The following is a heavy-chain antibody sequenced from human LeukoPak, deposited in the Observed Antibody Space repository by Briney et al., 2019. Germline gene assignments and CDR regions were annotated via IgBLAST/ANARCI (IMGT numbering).Heavy chain of an antibody. CDR1: GYTFTSYY. CDR3: ARIFFGEPTAYYMDV. CDR2: INPSSGSP. V-gene: IGHV1-46*01. D-gene: IGHD3-10*01. Sequence: ASVKVSCKASGYTFTSYYMHWVRQAPGQGLEWMGIINPSSGSPSYAQKFQGRVTMTRDTSISTAYMELSRLRSDDTAVYYCARIFFGEPTAYYMDVWGKGTTVTISS. J-gene: IGHJ6*03.